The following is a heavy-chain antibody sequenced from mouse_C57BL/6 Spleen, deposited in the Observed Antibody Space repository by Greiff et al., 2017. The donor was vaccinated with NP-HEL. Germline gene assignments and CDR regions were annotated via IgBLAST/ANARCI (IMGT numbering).Heavy chain of an antibody. CDR3: ARDYGSSPMDY. CDR1: GYTFTDYN. V-gene: IGHV1-18*01. J-gene: IGHJ4*01. Sequence: EVQLQQSGPELVKPGASVKIPCKASGYTFTDYNMDWVKQSHGKSLEWIGDINPNNGGTSYNQKFKGKATLTVDKSSSTAYMELRSLTSEDTAVYYCARDYGSSPMDYWGQGTSVTVSS. D-gene: IGHD1-1*01. CDR2: INPNNGGT.